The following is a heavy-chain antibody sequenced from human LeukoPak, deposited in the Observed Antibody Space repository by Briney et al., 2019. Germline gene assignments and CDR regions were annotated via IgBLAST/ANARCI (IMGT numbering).Heavy chain of an antibody. CDR1: GFTFNIYP. J-gene: IGHJ4*02. D-gene: IGHD6-19*01. CDR2: TLYDGSST. CDR3: ARGNVAVARNLIDF. Sequence: GGSLRLSCAASGFTFNIYPTHWVRQAPGEGPEWVAVTLYDGSSTDYADSVKGRFTMSRDNAKNTLYLQMNSLRPEDTGIYYCARGNVAVARNLIDFWGQGTLVTVSS. V-gene: IGHV3-30*04.